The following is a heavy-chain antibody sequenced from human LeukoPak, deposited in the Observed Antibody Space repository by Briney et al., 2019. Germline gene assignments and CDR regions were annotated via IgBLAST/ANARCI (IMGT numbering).Heavy chain of an antibody. CDR2: IYYSGST. J-gene: IGHJ6*02. V-gene: IGHV4-31*03. D-gene: IGHD3-10*01. CDR1: GGSISSGGYS. CDR3: ARDPPYYYGSGGGMDV. Sequence: SETLSLTCTVSGGSISSGGYSWSWIRQHPGKGLEWIGYIYYSGSTYYNPSLKSRVTISVDTSKNQFSLKLSSVAAADTAVYYCARDPPYYYGSGGGMDVWGQGTTVTVSS.